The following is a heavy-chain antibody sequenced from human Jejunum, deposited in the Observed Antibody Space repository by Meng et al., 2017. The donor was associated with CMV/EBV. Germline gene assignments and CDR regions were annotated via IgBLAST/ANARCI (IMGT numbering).Heavy chain of an antibody. V-gene: IGHV1-18*01. Sequence: GYTFTSYSISWVRQAPGQGLEWMGWISTYNGNTHYAQKLQGRATMTTDTSTSTAYMEVRSLKSDDTAVYYCARGVVTMTRYYFDYWGQGTLVTVSS. D-gene: IGHD2-21*02. CDR1: GYTFTSYS. CDR3: ARGVVTMTRYYFDY. CDR2: ISTYNGNT. J-gene: IGHJ4*02.